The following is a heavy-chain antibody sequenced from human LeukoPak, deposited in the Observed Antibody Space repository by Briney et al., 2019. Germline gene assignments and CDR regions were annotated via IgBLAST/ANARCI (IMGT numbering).Heavy chain of an antibody. J-gene: IGHJ4*02. D-gene: IGHD6-19*01. CDR1: GDSVSSKNGA. CDR3: ARDFGTTGWHTFDY. CDR2: TYYRSKWYN. Sequence: SQTLSLTCVVSGDSVSSKNGAWNWIRQSPSRGLEWLGRTYYRSKWYNDYAESMEGRMTISQDTSKNQYSLHLNSVTPDDTAVYYCARDFGTTGWHTFDYWGQGTLITVSS. V-gene: IGHV6-1*01.